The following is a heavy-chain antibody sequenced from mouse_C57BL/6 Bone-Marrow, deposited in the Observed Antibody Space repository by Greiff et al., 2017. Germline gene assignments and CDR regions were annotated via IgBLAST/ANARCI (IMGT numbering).Heavy chain of an antibody. V-gene: IGHV3-6*01. D-gene: IGHD2-3*01. CDR2: ISYDGSN. Sequence: EVQLQESGPGLVKPSQSLSLTCSVSGYSITSGYYWNWIRQFPGNKLEWMGYISYDGSNNYNPSLKNRISITRDTSKNQFFLKLNSVTTEATATYYCAREGVYDGYPYYAMDYWGQGTSVTVSS. J-gene: IGHJ4*01. CDR1: GYSITSGYY. CDR3: AREGVYDGYPYYAMDY.